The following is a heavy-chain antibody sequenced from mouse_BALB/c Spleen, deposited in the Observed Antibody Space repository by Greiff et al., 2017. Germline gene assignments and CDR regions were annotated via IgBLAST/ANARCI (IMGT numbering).Heavy chain of an antibody. CDR2: IRNKANGYTT. V-gene: IGHV7-3*02. Sequence: EVQLVESGGGLVQPGGSLRLSCATSGFTFTDYYMSWVRQPPGKALEWLGFIRNKANGYTTEYSASVKGRFTISRDNSQSILYLHMNTLRAEDSATYYCARAYYRYDGDWYFDVWGAGTTVTVSS. CDR1: GFTFTDYY. CDR3: ARAYYRYDGDWYFDV. D-gene: IGHD2-14*01. J-gene: IGHJ1*01.